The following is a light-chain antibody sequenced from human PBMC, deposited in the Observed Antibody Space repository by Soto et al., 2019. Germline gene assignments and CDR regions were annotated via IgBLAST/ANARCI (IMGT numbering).Light chain of an antibody. J-gene: IGKJ1*01. CDR1: QSVSSNY. CDR2: GAS. CDR3: QQYGDLPWT. V-gene: IGKV3-20*01. Sequence: ALTQSPGTLSSSPGERATLSCRASQSVSSNYLAWYQQKPGQAPRLLIYGASSRATGIPDRFSGSGSGTDLTLTINRLEPEDFAVYYCQQYGDLPWTFGQGTKVEI.